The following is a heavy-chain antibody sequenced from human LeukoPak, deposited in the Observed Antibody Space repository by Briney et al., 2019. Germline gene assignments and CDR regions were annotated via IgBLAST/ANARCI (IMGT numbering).Heavy chain of an antibody. CDR3: ARVYYDSSGSPYYYYYYMDV. D-gene: IGHD3-22*01. CDR1: GYTFTSYG. CDR2: IIAYNGNT. J-gene: IGHJ6*03. V-gene: IGHV1-18*01. Sequence: GASVKVSCKASGYTFTSYGISWVRQAPGQGREWMGWIIAYNGNTNYAQKLQGRVTMTTDTSTSTAYMELRSLRSDDTAVYYCARVYYDSSGSPYYYYYYMDVWGKGTTVTISS.